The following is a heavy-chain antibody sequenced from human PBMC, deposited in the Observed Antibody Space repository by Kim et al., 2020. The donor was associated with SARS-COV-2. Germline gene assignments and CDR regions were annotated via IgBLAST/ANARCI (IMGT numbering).Heavy chain of an antibody. Sequence: RFTTSRDHAKNTLYLQMNSLRAEDTAVYYCAKNPENIVVVVAATGSFQHWGQGTLVTVSS. V-gene: IGHV3-23*01. J-gene: IGHJ1*01. CDR3: AKNPENIVVVVAATGSFQH. D-gene: IGHD2-15*01.